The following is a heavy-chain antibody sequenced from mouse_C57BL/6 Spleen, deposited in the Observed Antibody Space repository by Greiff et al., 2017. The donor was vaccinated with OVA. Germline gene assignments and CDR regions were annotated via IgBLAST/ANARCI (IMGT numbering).Heavy chain of an antibody. CDR2: INPGSGGT. V-gene: IGHV1-54*01. Sequence: QVQLQQSGAELVRPGTSVKVSCKASGYAFTNYLIEWVKQRPGQGLEWIGVINPGSGGTNYNEKFKGKATLTADKSSSTAYMQLSSLTSEDSAVYFCARGSMVTTGGFAYWGQGTLVTVSA. CDR3: ARGSMVTTGGFAY. CDR1: GYAFTNYL. J-gene: IGHJ3*01. D-gene: IGHD2-2*01.